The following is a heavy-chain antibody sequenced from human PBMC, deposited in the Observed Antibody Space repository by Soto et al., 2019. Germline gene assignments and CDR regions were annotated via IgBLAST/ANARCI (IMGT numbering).Heavy chain of an antibody. J-gene: IGHJ6*02. D-gene: IGHD2-2*02. V-gene: IGHV4-34*01. CDR3: ARGWIVLIPAAIDYGMDV. Sequence: KTSETLSLTCAVYGGTLSGYYWSWIRQPPGKGLEWIGEVNHRGSTNYNPSLKSRVTISVDTSKNQFSLKLSSVTAADTAVYYCARGWIVLIPAAIDYGMDVWGQGTTVTVSS. CDR2: VNHRGST. CDR1: GGTLSGYY.